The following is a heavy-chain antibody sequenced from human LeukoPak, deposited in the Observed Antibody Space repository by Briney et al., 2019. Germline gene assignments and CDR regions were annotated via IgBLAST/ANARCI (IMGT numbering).Heavy chain of an antibody. CDR1: GGSTSSYY. J-gene: IGHJ4*02. D-gene: IGHD2-21*02. V-gene: IGHV4-4*07. CDR3: ARGGYCGGDCYFYY. CDR2: IYTSGST. Sequence: SETLSLTCTVSGGSTSSYYWSWIWQPAGKGLEWIGRIYTSGSTNYNPSLKSRVTISVDTSKNQFSLKLSSVTAADTAVYYCARGGYCGGDCYFYYWGQGTLVTVSS.